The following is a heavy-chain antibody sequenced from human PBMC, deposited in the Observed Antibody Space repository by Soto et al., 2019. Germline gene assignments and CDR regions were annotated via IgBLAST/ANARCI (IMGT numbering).Heavy chain of an antibody. V-gene: IGHV3-30-3*01. CDR2: VSNDGSNK. D-gene: IGHD6-19*01. CDR3: AKVLLTYTSGWYHPHFDY. CDR1: GFTFSSYV. Sequence: AVSLRLSCAASGFTFSSYVMHWVRQAPGKGLEWVAVVSNDGSNKDNADSVKGRFTISRDNSKNTLYLQMNSLRAEDTAVYYCAKVLLTYTSGWYHPHFDYWGQGTLVTVSS. J-gene: IGHJ4*02.